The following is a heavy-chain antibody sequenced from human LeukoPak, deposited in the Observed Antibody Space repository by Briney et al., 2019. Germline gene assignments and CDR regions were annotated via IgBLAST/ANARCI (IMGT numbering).Heavy chain of an antibody. CDR2: ISYDGSNK. D-gene: IGHD3-22*01. V-gene: IGHV3-30*18. CDR3: AKDRSDSSGLVN. J-gene: IGHJ4*02. Sequence: PGGSLRLSCAASGFTFSSYGMHWVRQAPGKGLEWVAVISYDGSNKYYADSVKGRFTISRDNSKNTLYLQMNSLRAEDTAVYYCAKDRSDSSGLVNWGQGTLVTVSS. CDR1: GFTFSSYG.